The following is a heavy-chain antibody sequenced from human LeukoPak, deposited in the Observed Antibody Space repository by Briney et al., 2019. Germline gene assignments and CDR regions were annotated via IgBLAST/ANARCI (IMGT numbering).Heavy chain of an antibody. Sequence: PSDTLSLTCAVYGGSFSGYYWSWIRQPPGKGLEWIGEINHSGSTNYNPSLKSRVTISVDTSKIQFSLKLSSVTAADTGVYYCARGEPAFDYWGQGTLVTVSS. CDR3: ARGEPAFDY. CDR1: GGSFSGYY. V-gene: IGHV4-34*01. D-gene: IGHD1-26*01. J-gene: IGHJ4*02. CDR2: INHSGST.